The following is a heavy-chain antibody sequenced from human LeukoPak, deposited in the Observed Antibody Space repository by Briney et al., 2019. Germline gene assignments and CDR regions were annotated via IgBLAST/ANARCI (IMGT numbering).Heavy chain of an antibody. CDR1: GYTFTSYD. CDR2: MYTNTGNP. CDR3: ARELLITRTWFDP. J-gene: IGHJ5*02. V-gene: IGHV7-4-1*02. D-gene: IGHD3-22*01. Sequence: ASVKVSCKASGYTFTSYDINWVRQATGQGLEWMGWMYTNTGNPTYAQGFTGRFVFSLDTSVSTAYLQISSLKAEDTAVYYCARELLITRTWFDPWGQGTLVTVSS.